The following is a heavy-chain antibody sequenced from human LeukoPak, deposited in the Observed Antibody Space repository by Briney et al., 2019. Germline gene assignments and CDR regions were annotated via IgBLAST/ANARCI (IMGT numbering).Heavy chain of an antibody. J-gene: IGHJ3*02. CDR2: IYPGSSDT. V-gene: IGHV5-51*01. Sequence: GESLKISCKASGYTFSSNWIGWVRQMPGKGLELMGIIYPGSSDTRYSPSFQGQVTISVDKSISTAYLQWSSLKASDTAKYYCARHRVGIYSRNHAFDIWGQGTMVTVSS. D-gene: IGHD2-21*01. CDR1: GYTFSSNW. CDR3: ARHRVGIYSRNHAFDI.